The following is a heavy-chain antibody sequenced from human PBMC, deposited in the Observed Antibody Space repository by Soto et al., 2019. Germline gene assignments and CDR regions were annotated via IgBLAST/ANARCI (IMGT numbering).Heavy chain of an antibody. CDR3: AREGGGYYDSSGYYLDY. J-gene: IGHJ4*02. CDR1: GGTFSSYA. CDR2: IIPIFGTA. Sequence: QVQLVQSGAEVKKPGSSVKVSCKASGGTFSSYAISWVRQAPGQGLEWMGGIIPIFGTANYAQKFQGRVTITAEESTRTAYMERSSLRSEDTAVYYCAREGGGYYDSSGYYLDYWGQGTLVTVSS. D-gene: IGHD3-22*01. V-gene: IGHV1-69*12.